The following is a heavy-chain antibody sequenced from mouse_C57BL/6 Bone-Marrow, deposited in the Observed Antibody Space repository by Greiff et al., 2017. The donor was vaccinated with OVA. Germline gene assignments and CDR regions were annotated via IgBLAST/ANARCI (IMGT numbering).Heavy chain of an antibody. CDR3: TTFITTVVATPYYAMDY. CDR2: IDPENGDT. V-gene: IGHV14-4*01. J-gene: IGHJ4*01. Sequence: VQLKQSGAELVRPGASVKLSCTASGFNIKDDYMHWVKQRPEQGLEWIGWIDPENGDTEYASKFPGKATITADTSSNTAYLQLSSLTSEDTAVYYCTTFITTVVATPYYAMDYWGQGTSVTVSS. CDR1: GFNIKDDY. D-gene: IGHD1-1*01.